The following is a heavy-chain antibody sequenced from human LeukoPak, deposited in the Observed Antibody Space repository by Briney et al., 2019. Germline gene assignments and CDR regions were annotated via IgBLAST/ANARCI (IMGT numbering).Heavy chain of an antibody. CDR2: IKSKTDGGTT. CDR1: GFIFAGAW. J-gene: IGHJ4*02. Sequence: GGSLRLSCGASGFIFAGAWMTWVRQAPGKGLEWVGRIKSKTDGGTTVYAAPVKGRFSISRDDSKNTLYLQMNSLKTEDTAVYYCTTELAAAGRFEYWGQGTLVTVSS. CDR3: TTELAAAGRFEY. D-gene: IGHD6-13*01. V-gene: IGHV3-15*01.